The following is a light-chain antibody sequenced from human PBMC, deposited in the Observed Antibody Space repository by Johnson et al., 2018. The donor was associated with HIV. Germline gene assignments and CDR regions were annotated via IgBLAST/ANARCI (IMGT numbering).Light chain of an antibody. J-gene: IGLJ1*01. Sequence: QSVLTQPPSVSAAPGQKVTITCSGSSSNIGNNYVSWYQQLPRTAPKLLIYDNNKRPSGIPDRFSGSKSGTSATLGITGLQTGDEADYYCGTWDSSLSAHYVFGTGTKVNVL. CDR1: SSNIGNNY. V-gene: IGLV1-51*02. CDR3: GTWDSSLSAHYV. CDR2: DNN.